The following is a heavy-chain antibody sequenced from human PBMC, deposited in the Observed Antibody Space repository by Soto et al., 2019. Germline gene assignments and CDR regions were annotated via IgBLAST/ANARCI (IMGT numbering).Heavy chain of an antibody. CDR2: IDPSDSYT. CDR3: ATIRDGYNYGADY. V-gene: IGHV5-10-1*01. D-gene: IGHD5-12*01. J-gene: IGHJ4*02. Sequence: PGESLKISCKGSGYSFTSYWISWVRQMPGKGLEWMGRIDPSDSYTNYSPSFQGHVTISADKSISTAYLQWSSLKASDTAMYYCATIRDGYNYGADYWGQGTLVTVSS. CDR1: GYSFTSYW.